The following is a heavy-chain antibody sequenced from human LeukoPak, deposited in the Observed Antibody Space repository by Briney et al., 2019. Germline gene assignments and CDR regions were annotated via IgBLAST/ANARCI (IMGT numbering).Heavy chain of an antibody. V-gene: IGHV1/OR15-3*01. J-gene: IGHJ3*01. CDR2: INAGNGNT. CDR1: GYTFSDYY. Sequence: ASVKVSCKASGYTFSDYYIHWVRQAPGQRLEWMGWINAGNGNTKYSQEFQGRVTITRDTSTSTVYMELSSLRSEDTAIYYCARIRDGYNDTYDLWGQGTVVTVPS. CDR3: ARIRDGYNDTYDL. D-gene: IGHD5-24*01.